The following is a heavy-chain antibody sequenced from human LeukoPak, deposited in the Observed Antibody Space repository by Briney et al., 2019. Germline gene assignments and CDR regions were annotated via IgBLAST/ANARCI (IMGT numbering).Heavy chain of an antibody. J-gene: IGHJ6*02. CDR3: AKDRDFGDPYYYYGMDV. Sequence: GGSLRLSCAASDFAFYGYSMHWVRQAPGKGLEWVSGISGGGGNTYYADSVKGRLTISRDNSKNTLYLQMNSLTAEDTAVYYCAKDRDFGDPYYYYGMDVWGQGTTVTVSS. CDR2: ISGGGGNT. D-gene: IGHD4-17*01. CDR1: DFAFYGYS. V-gene: IGHV3-23*01.